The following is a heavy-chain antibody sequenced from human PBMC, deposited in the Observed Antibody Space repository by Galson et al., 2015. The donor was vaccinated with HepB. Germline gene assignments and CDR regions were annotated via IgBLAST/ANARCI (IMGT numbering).Heavy chain of an antibody. V-gene: IGHV3-11*01. CDR1: GFTFSDYY. CDR3: ARVGPYYDSSGYLDY. J-gene: IGHJ4*02. D-gene: IGHD3-22*01. CDR2: ISRSGSTT. Sequence: SLRLSCEASGFTFSDYYMRWMRQAPGKGLEWVSYISRSGSTTYYADSVKGRVTISRDNATNTLYLQMNSLRSEDTAVYYCARVGPYYDSSGYLDYWGQGTLVTVSS.